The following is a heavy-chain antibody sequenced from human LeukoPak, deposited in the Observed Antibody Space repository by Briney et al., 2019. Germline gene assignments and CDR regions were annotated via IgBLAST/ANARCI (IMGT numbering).Heavy chain of an antibody. Sequence: PGGSLRLSCAASGFTFSSYWMNWVRQAPGKGLEWVANIKQDGSDKYYVDSVKGRFTISRDNAQNSLYLQMNSLRAEDTAVYYCARRVEEWQLDYWGQGILVTVSS. J-gene: IGHJ4*02. D-gene: IGHD3-3*01. CDR3: ARRVEEWQLDY. CDR1: GFTFSSYW. CDR2: IKQDGSDK. V-gene: IGHV3-7*01.